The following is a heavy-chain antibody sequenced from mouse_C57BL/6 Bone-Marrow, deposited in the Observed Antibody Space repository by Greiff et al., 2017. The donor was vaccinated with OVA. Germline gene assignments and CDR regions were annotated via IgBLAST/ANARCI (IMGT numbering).Heavy chain of an antibody. J-gene: IGHJ4*01. D-gene: IGHD1-1*01. CDR1: GFSLTSYG. CDR3: ARHDYGTRYYAMDY. Sequence: VKLVESGPGLVAPSQSLSITCTVSGFSLTSYGVHWVRQPPGKGLEWLVVIWSDGSTTYNSALKSRLSISKDNSKSQVFLKMNSLQTDDTAMYYCARHDYGTRYYAMDYWGQGTSVTVSS. CDR2: IWSDGST. V-gene: IGHV2-6-1*01.